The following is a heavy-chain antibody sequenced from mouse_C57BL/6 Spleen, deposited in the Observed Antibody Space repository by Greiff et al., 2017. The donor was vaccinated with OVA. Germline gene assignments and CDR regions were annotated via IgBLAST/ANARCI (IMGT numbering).Heavy chain of an antibody. V-gene: IGHV1-55*01. J-gene: IGHJ1*03. CDR2: IYPGSGST. CDR1: GYTFTSYW. Sequence: VQLQQSGAELVKPGASVKMSCKASGYTFTSYWITWVKQRPGQGLEWIGDIYPGSGSTNYNEKFKSKATLTVDTSSSTAYMQLSSLTSEDSAVYYCARYYYGSHWYFDVWGTGTTVTVSS. CDR3: ARYYYGSHWYFDV. D-gene: IGHD1-1*01.